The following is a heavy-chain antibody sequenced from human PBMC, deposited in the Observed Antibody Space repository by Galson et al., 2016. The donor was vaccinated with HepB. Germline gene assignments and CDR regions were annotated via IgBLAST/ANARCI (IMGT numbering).Heavy chain of an antibody. CDR1: GLIFSTYG. D-gene: IGHD4-23*01. CDR2: IWYDGRNQ. CDR3: ARLYGGRQWGYFDL. Sequence: LRLSCAASGLIFSTYGMHWVRQAPGKGLEWVAAIWYDGRNQNFADSVKGRFTISRDNSKNTLYLHLDSVRAEDTAVYYCARLYGGRQWGYFDLWGQGILVTVSS. J-gene: IGHJ4*02. V-gene: IGHV3-33*01.